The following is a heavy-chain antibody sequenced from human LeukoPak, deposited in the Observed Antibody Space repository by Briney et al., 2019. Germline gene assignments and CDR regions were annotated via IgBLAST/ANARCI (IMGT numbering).Heavy chain of an antibody. J-gene: IGHJ6*04. CDR3: ARDYYHGMDV. CDR1: GGTFSSYA. Sequence: GASVKVSCKASGGTFSSYAICWVRQAPGQGLEWMGGIIPIFGTANYAQKFQGRVTITADESTSTAYMELSSLRSEDTAVYYCARDYYHGMDVWGKGTTVTVSS. V-gene: IGHV1-69*13. CDR2: IIPIFGTA.